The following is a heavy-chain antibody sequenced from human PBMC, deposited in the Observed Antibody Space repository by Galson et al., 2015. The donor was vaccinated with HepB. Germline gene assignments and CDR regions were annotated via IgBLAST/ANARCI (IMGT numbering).Heavy chain of an antibody. CDR3: AKEYLGWGNYYYYYMDV. J-gene: IGHJ6*03. V-gene: IGHV3-30*18. D-gene: IGHD1-26*01. Sequence: SLRLSCAASGFTFSSYGMHWVRQAPGKGLEWVAVISYDGSNKYYADSVKGRFTITRDNSKNTLYLQMNSLRAEDTAVYYCAKEYLGWGNYYYYYMDVWGKGTTVTVSS. CDR1: GFTFSSYG. CDR2: ISYDGSNK.